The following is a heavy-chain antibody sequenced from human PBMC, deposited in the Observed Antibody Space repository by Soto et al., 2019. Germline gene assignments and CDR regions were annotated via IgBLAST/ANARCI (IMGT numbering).Heavy chain of an antibody. CDR2: INTGNGNT. J-gene: IGHJ5*02. D-gene: IGHD3-10*01. V-gene: IGHV1-3*04. CDR3: ARYGSGSSVWFDP. CDR1: GYTFTNYA. Sequence: GASVKVSCKASGYTFTNYAMHWMRQAPGQRLEWMGWINTGNGNTKYSQKFQGRVTITRDTSASTAYVELSSLRTEDTAVYYCARYGSGSSVWFDPWGQGTLVTVSS.